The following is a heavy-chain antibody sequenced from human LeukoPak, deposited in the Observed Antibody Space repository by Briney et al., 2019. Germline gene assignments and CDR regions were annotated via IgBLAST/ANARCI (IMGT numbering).Heavy chain of an antibody. D-gene: IGHD6-19*01. CDR1: GFIVSSNY. CDR2: IYTGGNT. Sequence: GGSLRLSCAASGFIVSSNYMNWVRQAPGKGLEWVSVIYTGGNTYYADSVKGRFTISRDNYKNTLYLQMHSLRAEDTAVYYCASPSSGQSFDIWGQGTMVTVSS. V-gene: IGHV3-53*01. CDR3: ASPSSGQSFDI. J-gene: IGHJ3*02.